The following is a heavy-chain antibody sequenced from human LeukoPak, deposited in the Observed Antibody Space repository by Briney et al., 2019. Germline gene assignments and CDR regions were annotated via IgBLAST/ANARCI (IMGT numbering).Heavy chain of an antibody. CDR3: ARDWDAAYYGILTGFWFDP. CDR2: INPNSGGT. CDR1: VYTFTRYY. J-gene: IGHJ5*02. V-gene: IGHV1-2*02. D-gene: IGHD3-9*01. Sequence: ASVTVSCMGSVYTFTRYYMHWVRQAPGQGREGMGWINPNSGGTTYAQKFQGRVPMTRDTSISTAYMELSRLRSDDTAVYYCARDWDAAYYGILTGFWFDPWGQGTLVTVSS.